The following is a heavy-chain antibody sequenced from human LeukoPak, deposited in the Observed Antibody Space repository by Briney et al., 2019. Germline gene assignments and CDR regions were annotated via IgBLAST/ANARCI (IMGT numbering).Heavy chain of an antibody. V-gene: IGHV1-46*01. D-gene: IGHD3-22*01. J-gene: IGHJ5*02. Sequence: EASVNVSCKASGYTFTSYYMHWMRQAPGQGLEWMGIINPSGGSTSYAQKFQGRVTMTRDTSTNTVYMELSSLKSKDTAVYYCALSYYDSSGLVSWGQGTLVTVSS. CDR2: INPSGGST. CDR1: GYTFTSYY. CDR3: ALSYYDSSGLVS.